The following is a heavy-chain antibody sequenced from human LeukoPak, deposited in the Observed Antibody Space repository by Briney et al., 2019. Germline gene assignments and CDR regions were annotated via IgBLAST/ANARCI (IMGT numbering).Heavy chain of an antibody. CDR1: GFTFSNYW. CDR3: ARDWGAAGLWDY. V-gene: IGHV3-7*05. CDR2: IKEYGSEK. Sequence: GGSLRLSCASSGFTFSNYWMSWVRQAPGKELEWVANIKEYGSEKDYVDSVKGRFTISRDNAKNSLYLQMNSLRAEDTATYYCARDWGAAGLWDYWGQGTLVTVSS. J-gene: IGHJ4*02. D-gene: IGHD6-13*01.